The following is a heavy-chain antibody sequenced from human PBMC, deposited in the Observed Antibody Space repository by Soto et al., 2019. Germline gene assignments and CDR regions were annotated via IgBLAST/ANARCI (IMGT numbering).Heavy chain of an antibody. CDR1: SGSIRSADYY. CDR2: IYYSGST. CDR3: AGLPRYYFDTSGYYFDF. D-gene: IGHD3-22*01. V-gene: IGHV4-30-4*01. Sequence: SETLSLTCTVSSGSIRSADYYWSWIRQPPGEGLEWLGYIYYSGSTYYNPSLRSRLLISVDTSKKQFSLKLSAATAADTAVYFCAGLPRYYFDTSGYYFDFWGQGSLVTVSS. J-gene: IGHJ4*02.